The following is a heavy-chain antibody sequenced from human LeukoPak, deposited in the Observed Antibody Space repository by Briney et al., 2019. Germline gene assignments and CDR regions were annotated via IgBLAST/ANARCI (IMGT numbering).Heavy chain of an antibody. D-gene: IGHD6-13*01. Sequence: GGSLKISCEGSGYSFTSYWIGGGRQVPGKGLEGMGIIYPGDSDTRYSPSFQGQVTISADKSISTAYLQWSSLKASDTAMYYCARWGYGIAAARTIAFDIWGQGTMVTVSS. CDR3: ARWGYGIAAARTIAFDI. CDR1: GYSFTSYW. J-gene: IGHJ3*02. V-gene: IGHV5-51*01. CDR2: IYPGDSDT.